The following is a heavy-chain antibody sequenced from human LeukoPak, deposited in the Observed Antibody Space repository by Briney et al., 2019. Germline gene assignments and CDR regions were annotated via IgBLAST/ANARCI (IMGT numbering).Heavy chain of an antibody. D-gene: IGHD2-15*01. CDR1: GGTFSSYA. Sequence: GASVKVSCKASGGTFSSYAISWVRQAPGQGLEWMGIINPSGGSTSYAQKFQGRVTMTRDTSTSTVYMELSSLRSEDTAVYYCARNRGLSATHNFDYWGQGTLVTVSS. CDR2: INPSGGST. V-gene: IGHV1-46*01. CDR3: ARNRGLSATHNFDY. J-gene: IGHJ4*02.